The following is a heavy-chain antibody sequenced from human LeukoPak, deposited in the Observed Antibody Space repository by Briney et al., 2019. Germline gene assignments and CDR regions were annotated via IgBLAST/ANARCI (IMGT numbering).Heavy chain of an antibody. Sequence: GGSLRLSCAPSVFTSINSWRLCFPHGPGRGLVFVSRIASDGGSTKYANSVNGRFTISRDNAKNTLYLQMDSLRAEDTAVYYCVRDSTSGVDYWGQGTLVTVSS. J-gene: IGHJ4*02. D-gene: IGHD3-10*01. V-gene: IGHV3-74*01. CDR1: VFTSINSW. CDR3: VRDSTSGVDY. CDR2: IASDGGST.